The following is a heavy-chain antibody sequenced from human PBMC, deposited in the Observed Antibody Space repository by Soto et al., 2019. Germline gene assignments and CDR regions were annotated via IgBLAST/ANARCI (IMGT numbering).Heavy chain of an antibody. V-gene: IGHV4-39*01. CDR3: ARLRSDFWSGYQYYYYYYMDV. D-gene: IGHD3-3*01. J-gene: IGHJ6*03. Sequence: QLQLQESGPGLVKPSETLSLTCTVSGGSISSSSYYWGWIRQPPGKGLEWIGSIYYSGSTYYNPSLMSRVITSVDTSKNQFSLRLSAVTAADTAVYYCARLRSDFWSGYQYYYYYYMDVWGKGTTVTVSS. CDR2: IYYSGST. CDR1: GGSISSSSYY.